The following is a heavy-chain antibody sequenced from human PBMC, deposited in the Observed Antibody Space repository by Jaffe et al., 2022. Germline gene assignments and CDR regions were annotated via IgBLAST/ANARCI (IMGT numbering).Heavy chain of an antibody. D-gene: IGHD2-2*01. CDR1: GYSFTSYW. CDR2: IYPGDSDT. V-gene: IGHV5-51*03. Sequence: EVQLVQSGAEVKKPGESLKISCKGSGYSFTSYWIGWVRQMPGKGLEWMGIIYPGDSDTRYSPSFQGQVTISADKSISTAYLQWSSLKASDTAMYYCVRSDYCSSTSCYPRPVAFDIWGQGTMVTVSS. CDR3: VRSDYCSSTSCYPRPVAFDI. J-gene: IGHJ3*02.